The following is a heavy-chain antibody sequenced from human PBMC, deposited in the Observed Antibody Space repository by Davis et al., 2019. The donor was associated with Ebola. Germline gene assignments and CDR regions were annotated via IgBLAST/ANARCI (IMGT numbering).Heavy chain of an antibody. Sequence: HSQTLSLTCAISGDRVSGSSGAWNWIRQSPSRGLEWLGRTYYSSKWYTDSTLSVKSRITISADTAKNQLSLHLDSVTPEDTAVYYCARGWLRSAFDQWGQGTLVTVSS. J-gene: IGHJ4*02. CDR3: ARGWLRSAFDQ. V-gene: IGHV6-1*01. CDR2: TYYSSKWYT. CDR1: GDRVSGSSGA. D-gene: IGHD5-12*01.